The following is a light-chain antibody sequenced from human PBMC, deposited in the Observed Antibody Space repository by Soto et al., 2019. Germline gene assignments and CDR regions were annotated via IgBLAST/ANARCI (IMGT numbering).Light chain of an antibody. V-gene: IGKV3-11*01. CDR3: QQRSNWPSLT. J-gene: IGKJ4*01. CDR1: QSVGSY. CDR2: DAS. Sequence: EIVLIQPPATLSLSPWERATLSCRASQSVGSYLAWYQHKPGQAPRLLISDASNRATGIPARFSGSGSETDFTLTISSLEPEDSAVYYCQQRSNWPSLTFGGGTKVDIK.